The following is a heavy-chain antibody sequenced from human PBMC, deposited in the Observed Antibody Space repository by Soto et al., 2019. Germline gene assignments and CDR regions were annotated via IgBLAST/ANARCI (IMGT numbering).Heavy chain of an antibody. D-gene: IGHD3-22*01. CDR3: ARDRYYYDSSGYYYAFNI. Sequence: LSLTCTVSGASISSYYWSWIRQPPGKGLEWIGYIYYSGSTNYNPSLKSRVTISVDTSKNQFSLKVSSVTATDTAVYYCARDRYYYDSSGYYYAFNIWGQGTMVTVSS. V-gene: IGHV4-59*01. CDR2: IYYSGST. CDR1: GASISSYY. J-gene: IGHJ3*02.